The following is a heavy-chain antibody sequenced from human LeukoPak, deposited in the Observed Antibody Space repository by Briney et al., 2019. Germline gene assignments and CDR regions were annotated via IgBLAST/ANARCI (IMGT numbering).Heavy chain of an antibody. CDR3: TTHTTTVGNFDY. CDR2: INSYGSST. D-gene: IGHD4-23*01. V-gene: IGHV3-74*01. CDR1: GFSFRSHW. J-gene: IGHJ4*02. Sequence: GGSLRLSCAASGFSFRSHWMHWVRQAPGKGLVWVSRINSYGSSTLYVDSVKGRFTISRDNAKNTLYLQMNSLRAEDTAVYYCTTHTTTVGNFDYWGQGTLVTVSS.